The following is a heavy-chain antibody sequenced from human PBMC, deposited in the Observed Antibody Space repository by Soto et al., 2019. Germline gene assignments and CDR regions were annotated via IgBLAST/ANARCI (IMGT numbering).Heavy chain of an antibody. CDR1: GGTFSSYA. J-gene: IGHJ6*02. Sequence: QVQLVQSGAEVKKPGSSVKVSCKASGGTFSSYAINWVRQAPGQGREWMGGIIPIFGTANYAQRFQVRVTITADESTSTAYMERSSLRSEDTAVYYCARERVPSYDYYGMDVWGQGTTVTASS. CDR3: ARERVPSYDYYGMDV. V-gene: IGHV1-69*12. CDR2: IIPIFGTA.